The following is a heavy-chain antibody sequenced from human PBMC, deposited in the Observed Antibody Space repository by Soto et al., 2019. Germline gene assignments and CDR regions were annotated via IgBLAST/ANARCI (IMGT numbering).Heavy chain of an antibody. CDR2: VNWNGGST. CDR1: GFTFSTYW. V-gene: IGHV3-20*04. J-gene: IGHJ4*02. CDR3: ARDFVTLDRGPLHTFDY. D-gene: IGHD3-10*01. Sequence: PGGSLRLSCAASGFTFSTYWMSWARQAPGKGLEWVSGVNWNGGSTGYADSVKGRFTISRDNAKNSLYLQMNSLRVEDTAFYYCARDFVTLDRGPLHTFDYWGRGTLVTVSS.